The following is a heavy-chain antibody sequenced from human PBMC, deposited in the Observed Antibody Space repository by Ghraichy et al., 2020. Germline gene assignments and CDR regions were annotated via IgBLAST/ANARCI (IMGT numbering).Heavy chain of an antibody. J-gene: IGHJ4*02. CDR1: GFPFSTSV. Sequence: GALRLSCTASGFPFSTSVMSWARQAPGKGLEWVSTITNSGDSTFYADSVKGRFTISRDNSKNTLFLQMSSLRAEDTAVYYCMRGGWGANWGQGTLVTVST. V-gene: IGHV3-23*01. D-gene: IGHD3-16*01. CDR2: ITNSGDST. CDR3: MRGGWGAN.